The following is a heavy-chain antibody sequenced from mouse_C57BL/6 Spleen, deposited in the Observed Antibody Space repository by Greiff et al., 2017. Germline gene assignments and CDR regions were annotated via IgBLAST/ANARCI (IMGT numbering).Heavy chain of an antibody. CDR1: GYTFTSYW. V-gene: IGHV1-69*01. Sequence: VKLQQPGAELVMPGASVKLSCKASGYTFTSYWMHWVKQRPGQGLEWIGEIDPSDSYTNYNQKFKGKSTLTVDKSSSTAYMQLSSLTSEDSAVYYCARSPYYSNRDFDVWGTGTTVTVSS. J-gene: IGHJ1*03. D-gene: IGHD2-5*01. CDR3: ARSPYYSNRDFDV. CDR2: IDPSDSYT.